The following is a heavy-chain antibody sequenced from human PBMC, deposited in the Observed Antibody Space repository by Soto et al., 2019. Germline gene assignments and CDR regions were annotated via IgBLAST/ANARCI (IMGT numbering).Heavy chain of an antibody. CDR3: ARGRDGDY. J-gene: IGHJ4*02. CDR1: GYAFTTYG. V-gene: IGHV1-18*01. Sequence: QVHLVQSGAEVKKPGASVKVSCQGFGYAFTTYGITWVRQAPGQGLEWMGWISAHNGNTNYAQKLQGRVTVTRDTSTSTAYMELRRLRYDDTAVYYCARGRDGDYWGQGALVSVSS. D-gene: IGHD6-6*01. CDR2: ISAHNGNT.